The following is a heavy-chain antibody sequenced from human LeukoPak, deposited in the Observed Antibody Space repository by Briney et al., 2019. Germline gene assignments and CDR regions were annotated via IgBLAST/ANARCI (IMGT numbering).Heavy chain of an antibody. CDR1: GFTFEASA. Sequence: GGSLRLSCAASGFTFEASAMSWVRQAPGKGLEWVAVITGGGESTYYADSVKGRFTISRDNAKNTLYLQMNSLRAEDTAVYYCARDVRWRGTIPVWGQGTLVTVSS. D-gene: IGHD1-7*01. CDR2: ITGGGEST. CDR3: ARDVRWRGTIPV. V-gene: IGHV3-23*01. J-gene: IGHJ4*02.